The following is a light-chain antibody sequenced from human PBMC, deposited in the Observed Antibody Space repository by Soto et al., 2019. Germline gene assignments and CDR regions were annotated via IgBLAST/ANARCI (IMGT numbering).Light chain of an antibody. CDR1: QSISTY. CDR2: DTS. CDR3: QQSYSTPPGT. Sequence: DIQITHSPSSLSASVLDRGTLTCLASQSISTYLIWYQQKPGKATKLLIYDTSSLQSGVPSRFSGSGSGTDFTLTIRSLQPEDFATYYCQQSYSTPPGTCGKGTKGDIK. J-gene: IGKJ1*01. V-gene: IGKV1-39*01.